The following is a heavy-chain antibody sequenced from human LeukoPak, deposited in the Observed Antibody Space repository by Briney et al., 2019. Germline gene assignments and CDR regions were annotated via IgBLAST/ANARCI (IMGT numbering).Heavy chain of an antibody. Sequence: SETLSLTCTVSGGSISSYYWSWIRQPAGKGLEWIGRICTSGSTNYNPSLKSRVTISLGMSKNQFSLKLSSVTAADTAVYYCARLPMAVTPHVDYWGQGTLVTVSS. J-gene: IGHJ4*02. V-gene: IGHV4-4*07. CDR2: ICTSGST. CDR1: GGSISSYY. D-gene: IGHD2-21*02. CDR3: ARLPMAVTPHVDY.